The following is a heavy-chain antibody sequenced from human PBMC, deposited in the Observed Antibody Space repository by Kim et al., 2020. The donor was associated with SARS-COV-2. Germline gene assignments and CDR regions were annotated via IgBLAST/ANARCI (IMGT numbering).Heavy chain of an antibody. Sequence: SETLSLTCAVSGGSFSGYYWSWIRQPPGKGLEWIGEINHSGSTNYNPSLKSRVTISVDTSKNQFSLKLSSVTAADTAVDYCASIAAGRPLDWFDPWGQG. CDR3: ASIAAGRPLDWFDP. CDR2: INHSGST. J-gene: IGHJ5*02. V-gene: IGHV4-34*01. D-gene: IGHD6-13*01. CDR1: GGSFSGYY.